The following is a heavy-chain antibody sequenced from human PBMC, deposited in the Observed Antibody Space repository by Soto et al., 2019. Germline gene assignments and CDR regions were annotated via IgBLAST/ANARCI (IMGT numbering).Heavy chain of an antibody. CDR2: IYWDDDK. CDR1: GFSLSTSGVG. D-gene: IGHD4-17*01. V-gene: IGHV2-5*02. CDR3: TQVMTTVTTF. Sequence: QITLKESGPTLVKPTQTLTLTCTFSGFSLSTSGVGVGWIRQPPGKALEWLALIYWDDDKRYSPSLKSRLTIXXDTSKNQVVLTMTNMDPVDTATYYCTQVMTTVTTFWGQGTLVTVSS. J-gene: IGHJ4*02.